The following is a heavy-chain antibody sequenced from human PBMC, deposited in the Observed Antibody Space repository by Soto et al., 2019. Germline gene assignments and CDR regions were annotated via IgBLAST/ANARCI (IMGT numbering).Heavy chain of an antibody. CDR3: ARLVGKSWIDY. V-gene: IGHV4-59*12. D-gene: IGHD2-8*02. CDR1: GASITTYY. CDR2: ISYSGST. J-gene: IGHJ4*02. Sequence: SETLSLTCTVSGASITTYYWSWIRQPPGKGLEWIGYISYSGSTDYNPSLKSRVTISFDTSKNQLSLQLDSVTPEDTGVYYCARLVGKSWIDYWGQGTLVTVSS.